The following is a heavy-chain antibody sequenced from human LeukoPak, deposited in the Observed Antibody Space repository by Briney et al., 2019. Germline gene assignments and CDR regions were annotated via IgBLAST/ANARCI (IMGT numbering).Heavy chain of an antibody. CDR1: GFTFSDYY. D-gene: IGHD3-10*01. Sequence: GGSLRLSCAASGFTFSDYYMSWIRQAPGKGLEWVSYISSSSSYTNYADSVKGRFTISRDNAKNSLYLQMNSLRAEDTAVYYCARTYGSGEGWFDPWGQGTPVTVSS. CDR3: ARTYGSGEGWFDP. V-gene: IGHV3-11*06. CDR2: ISSSSSYT. J-gene: IGHJ5*02.